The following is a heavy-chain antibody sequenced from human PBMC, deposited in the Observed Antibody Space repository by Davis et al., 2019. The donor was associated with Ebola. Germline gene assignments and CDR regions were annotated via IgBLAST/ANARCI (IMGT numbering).Heavy chain of an antibody. Sequence: PGGSLRLSCAASGFTFSSYWMSWVRQAPGKGLEWVANIKQDGGEKYYVDSVKGRFTISRDNAKNSLYLQMNSLRAEDTAVYYCAREIEYYEILTGYFPYWGQGTLVTVSS. CDR1: GFTFSSYW. D-gene: IGHD3-9*01. V-gene: IGHV3-7*03. J-gene: IGHJ4*02. CDR3: AREIEYYEILTGYFPY. CDR2: IKQDGGEK.